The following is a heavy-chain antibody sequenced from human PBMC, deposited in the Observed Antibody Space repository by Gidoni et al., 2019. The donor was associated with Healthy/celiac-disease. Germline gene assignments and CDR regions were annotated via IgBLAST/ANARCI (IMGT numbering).Heavy chain of an antibody. CDR3: ARDGEQLNDY. Sequence: QVQLVESGGGLVKPGGSRRLSCAASGFTFSDYYMSWIRHALGKGLEWVSYISSSSSYTNYADSVKGRFTISRDNAKNSLYLQMHSLRAEDTAVYYCARDGEQLNDYWGQGTLVTVSS. D-gene: IGHD6-13*01. J-gene: IGHJ4*02. V-gene: IGHV3-11*06. CDR2: ISSSSSYT. CDR1: GFTFSDYY.